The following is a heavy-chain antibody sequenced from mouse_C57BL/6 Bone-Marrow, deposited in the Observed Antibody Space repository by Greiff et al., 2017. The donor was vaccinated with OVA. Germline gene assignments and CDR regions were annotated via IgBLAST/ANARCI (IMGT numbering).Heavy chain of an antibody. Sequence: VQVVESGAELAKPGASVKLSCKASGYTFTSYWMHWVKQRPGQGLEWIGYINPSSGYTKYNQKFKDKATLTADKSSSTAYMQLSSLTYEDSAVYYCARLITKVVPMDYWGQGTSVTVSS. V-gene: IGHV1-7*01. J-gene: IGHJ4*01. CDR3: ARLITKVVPMDY. CDR1: GYTFTSYW. CDR2: INPSSGYT. D-gene: IGHD1-1*01.